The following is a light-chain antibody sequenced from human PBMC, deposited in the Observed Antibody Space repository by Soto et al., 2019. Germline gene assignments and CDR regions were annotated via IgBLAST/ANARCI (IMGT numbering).Light chain of an antibody. CDR3: QQSYSSPGT. CDR2: GAS. CDR1: QTIDKY. Sequence: IQTTQSPSSLSASVGDRVTITCRASQTIDKYLNWYQHIPGRAPKLLIYGASSLQSGVPTRFSGSGGGTYFTLTISSLQHEDFATYYCQQSYSSPGTFGRGTRVE. V-gene: IGKV1-39*01. J-gene: IGKJ1*01.